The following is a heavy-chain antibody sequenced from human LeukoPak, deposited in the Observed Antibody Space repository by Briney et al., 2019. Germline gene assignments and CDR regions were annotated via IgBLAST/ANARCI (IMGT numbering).Heavy chain of an antibody. J-gene: IGHJ5*02. CDR2: ISYDGKKS. Sequence: GGSLRLSCATSGFSFNSYDMHWVRQAPGKGLEWVAVISYDGKKSYYAASVKGRFTISRDNSKSTVYLQMNSLRVEDTAVYYCAKAAGKENGYDFWFEHWGQGTLVTVSS. V-gene: IGHV3-30*18. CDR3: AKAAGKENGYDFWFEH. D-gene: IGHD3-3*01. CDR1: GFSFNSYD.